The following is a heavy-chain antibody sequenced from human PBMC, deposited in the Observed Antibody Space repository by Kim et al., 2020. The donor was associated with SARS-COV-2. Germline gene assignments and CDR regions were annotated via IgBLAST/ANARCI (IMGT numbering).Heavy chain of an antibody. Sequence: ASVKVSCKASGYTFTGYYMHWVRQAPGQGLEWMGWINPNSGGTNYAQKFQGRVTMTRDTSISTAYMELSRLRSDDTAVYYCATSSIAARNAFDIWGQGTMVTVSS. V-gene: IGHV1-2*02. CDR3: ATSSIAARNAFDI. D-gene: IGHD6-6*01. CDR1: GYTFTGYY. J-gene: IGHJ3*02. CDR2: INPNSGGT.